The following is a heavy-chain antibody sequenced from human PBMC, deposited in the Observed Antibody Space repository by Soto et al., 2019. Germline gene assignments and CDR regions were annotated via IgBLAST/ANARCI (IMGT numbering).Heavy chain of an antibody. V-gene: IGHV1-18*01. D-gene: IGHD3-16*01. J-gene: IGHJ4*02. CDR2: ISAYNGNT. CDR1: GYTFNNFG. CDR3: ARWGTPIDY. Sequence: ASVKVSCKSSGYTFNNFGIICVRQAPGQGLEWMGWISAYNGNTNYAQNFQGRVTMTTDTSTSTAYMELRSLRSDDKAVYYCARWGTPIDYWGQGTLVTVSS.